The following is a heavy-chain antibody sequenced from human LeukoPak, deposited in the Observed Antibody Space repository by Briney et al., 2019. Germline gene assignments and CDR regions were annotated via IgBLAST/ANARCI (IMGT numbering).Heavy chain of an antibody. D-gene: IGHD4-17*01. CDR3: ARHQGNYGDYYYYMDV. CDR1: GGSVSNSNYY. J-gene: IGHJ6*03. CDR2: IYYSGST. Sequence: SETLSLTCTVSGGSVSNSNYYWGWIRQPPGKGLEWIASIYYSGSTYYNPSLESRVTISVDTSKNQFSLKLSSVTAADTAVYYCARHQGNYGDYYYYMDVWGKGTTVTVSS. V-gene: IGHV4-39*01.